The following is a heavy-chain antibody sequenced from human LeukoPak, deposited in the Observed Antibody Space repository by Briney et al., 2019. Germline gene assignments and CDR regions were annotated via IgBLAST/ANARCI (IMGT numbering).Heavy chain of an antibody. Sequence: SETLSLTRTVPGGSISSYYWSWIRQPPRKRLEWIGYIYHSGSTNYTPSLKSRVTISVDTSKNQFSLKLSSVTAADTAVYYCARGSDRGYYYYYGMDVWGKGTTVTVSS. J-gene: IGHJ6*04. CDR2: IYHSGST. CDR3: ARGSDRGYYYYYGMDV. CDR1: GGSISSYY. D-gene: IGHD3-10*01. V-gene: IGHV4-59*01.